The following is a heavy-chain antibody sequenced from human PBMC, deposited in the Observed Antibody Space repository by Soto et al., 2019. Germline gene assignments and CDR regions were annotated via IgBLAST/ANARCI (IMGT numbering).Heavy chain of an antibody. CDR2: IATYNNNK. CDR1: GDTFANFG. Sequence: HLVQSGPEVKRPGASITVSCKTSGDTFANFGLSWVRQAPGQGLEWMGWIATYNNNKNYAQKFQGRLTLTTDTSTSTAYTELESLGYADTAVYYCARVGLGVVNWFDPGGQGTLVTVSS. V-gene: IGHV1-18*01. CDR3: ARVGLGVVNWFDP. D-gene: IGHD3-10*01. J-gene: IGHJ5*02.